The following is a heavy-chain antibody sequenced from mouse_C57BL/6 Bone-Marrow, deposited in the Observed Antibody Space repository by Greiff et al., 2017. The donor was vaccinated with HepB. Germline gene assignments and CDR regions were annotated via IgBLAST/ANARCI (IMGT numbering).Heavy chain of an antibody. CDR2: IHPSDSDT. CDR3: AINYYGTLFAY. V-gene: IGHV1-74*01. CDR1: GYTFTSYW. Sequence: VQLQQPGAELVKPGASVKVSYKASGYTFTSYWMHWVKQRPGQGLEWIGRIHPSDSDTNYNQKFKGKATLTVDKSSSTAYMQLSSLTSEDSAVYYCAINYYGTLFAYWGQGTLVTVSA. J-gene: IGHJ3*01. D-gene: IGHD1-1*01.